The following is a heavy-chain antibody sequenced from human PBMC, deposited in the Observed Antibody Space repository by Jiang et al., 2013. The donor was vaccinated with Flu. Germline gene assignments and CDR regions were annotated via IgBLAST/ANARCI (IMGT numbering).Heavy chain of an antibody. V-gene: IGHV4-34*01. CDR2: INHSGST. D-gene: IGHD4-17*01. CDR1: GGSFSGYY. J-gene: IGHJ4*02. CDR3: ARQVRVEVTTSSGYYYFDY. Sequence: LLKPSETLSLTCAVYGGSFSGYYWSWIRQPPGKGLEWIGEINHSGSTNYNPSLKSRVTISVDTSKNQFSLKLSPVTAADTAVYYCARQVRVEVTTSSGYYYFDYWGQGTLVTVSS.